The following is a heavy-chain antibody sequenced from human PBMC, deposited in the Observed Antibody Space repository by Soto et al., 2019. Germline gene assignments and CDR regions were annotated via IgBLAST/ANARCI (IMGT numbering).Heavy chain of an antibody. CDR3: ARKAWVGFDY. CDR1: GDSISSSVW. Sequence: LSLTCAVSGDSISSSVWWTWVRQPPGKGLEWIGEVFHTGNTNYNPSLKSRVTMSVDKSTNEFSLKVTSVTAADTAIYYCARKAWVGFDYWGQGALVTVSS. CDR2: VFHTGNT. D-gene: IGHD7-27*01. V-gene: IGHV4-4*02. J-gene: IGHJ4*02.